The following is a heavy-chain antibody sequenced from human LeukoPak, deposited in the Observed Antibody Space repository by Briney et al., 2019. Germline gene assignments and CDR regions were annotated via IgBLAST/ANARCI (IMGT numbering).Heavy chain of an antibody. CDR3: ARQVGSGWSTHAFDI. CDR2: IYSSGST. Sequence: SETLSLTCNVSGGSIRGYYWSWIRQPPGKGLVWIGYIYSSGSTNYNPSLKSRVTMSVDTSKNQFSLKVSSVTAADTAVYYCARQVGSGWSTHAFDIWGQGTMVTISS. D-gene: IGHD6-19*01. CDR1: GGSIRGYY. J-gene: IGHJ3*02. V-gene: IGHV4-59*08.